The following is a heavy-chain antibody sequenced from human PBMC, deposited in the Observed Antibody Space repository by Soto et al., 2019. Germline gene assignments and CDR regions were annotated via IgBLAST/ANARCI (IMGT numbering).Heavy chain of an antibody. J-gene: IGHJ1*01. CDR2: IYHSGST. Sequence: SETLSLTCAVSSGSISSSNWWSWVRQPPGKGLEWIGEIYHSGSTNYNPSLKSRVTISVDKSKNQFSLKLSSVTAADTAVYYCARDNEGGYSSRLPFQHWGQGTLVTVSS. V-gene: IGHV4-4*02. CDR3: ARDNEGGYSSRLPFQH. CDR1: SGSISSSNW. D-gene: IGHD6-13*01.